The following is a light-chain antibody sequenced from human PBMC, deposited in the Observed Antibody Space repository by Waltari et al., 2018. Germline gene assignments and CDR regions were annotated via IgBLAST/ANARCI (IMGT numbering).Light chain of an antibody. Sequence: EIVLTLSPATLSLSPGERATLSCRASQSVSSYLAWYQQKPGQAPRLLIYDASNMATGSLARFMGSGYGTDFTLTISSLEPEDFAVYYCQQRSNWPYTFGQGTKLEIK. V-gene: IGKV3-11*01. J-gene: IGKJ2*01. CDR1: QSVSSY. CDR2: DAS. CDR3: QQRSNWPYT.